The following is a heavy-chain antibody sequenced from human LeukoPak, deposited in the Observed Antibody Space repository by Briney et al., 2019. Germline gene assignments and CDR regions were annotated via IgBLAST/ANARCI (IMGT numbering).Heavy chain of an antibody. V-gene: IGHV4-59*01. J-gene: IGHJ6*03. D-gene: IGHD4-17*01. CDR3: AREGRSTVTTYYYYYMDV. Sequence: SETLSLTCTVSGGSITSYYWSCIRQPPGKGLEWIGYIYYSGSTNYNPSLKSRVTISVDTSKNQFSLKLSSVTAADTAVYYCAREGRSTVTTYYYYYMDVWGKGTTVTVSS. CDR2: IYYSGST. CDR1: GGSITSYY.